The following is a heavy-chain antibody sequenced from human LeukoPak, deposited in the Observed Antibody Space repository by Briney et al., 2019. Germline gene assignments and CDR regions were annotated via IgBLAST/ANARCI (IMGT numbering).Heavy chain of an antibody. CDR2: IYYSGST. CDR1: GGSISDFY. J-gene: IGHJ4*02. D-gene: IGHD2-2*01. Sequence: SETLSLTCTVSGGSISDFYWDWLRQPPGKGLEWIGSIYYSGSTYYNPSLKSRVTISVDTSKNQFSLKLSSVTAADTAVYYCARQLGYCSSTSCYADKVDYWGQGTLVTVSS. V-gene: IGHV4-39*01. CDR3: ARQLGYCSSTSCYADKVDY.